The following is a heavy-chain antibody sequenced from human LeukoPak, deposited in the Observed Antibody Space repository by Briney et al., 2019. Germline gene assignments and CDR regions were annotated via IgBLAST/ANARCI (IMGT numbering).Heavy chain of an antibody. Sequence: GGSLRLSCAASGFTFSSYSMHWVRQAPGKGLEWVSSISSSSSYIYYADSVKGRFTISRDNAKNSLYLQMNSLRAEDTAVYYCASIPYDYVWGSYRYPNDAFDIWGQGTMDTVSS. CDR3: ASIPYDYVWGSYRYPNDAFDI. D-gene: IGHD3-16*02. J-gene: IGHJ3*02. CDR2: ISSSSSYI. V-gene: IGHV3-21*01. CDR1: GFTFSSYS.